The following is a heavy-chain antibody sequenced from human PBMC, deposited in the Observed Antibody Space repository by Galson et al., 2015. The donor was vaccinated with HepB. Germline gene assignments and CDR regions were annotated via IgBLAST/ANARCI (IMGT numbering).Heavy chain of an antibody. D-gene: IGHD2-21*02. V-gene: IGHV3-33*01. J-gene: IGHJ4*02. Sequence: SLRLSCAASGFTFNRHGMHWVRQTPGKGLEWAAAIWHDGSNQLYADSTKGRFTISRDTAKNTVYLLMNNLTPEDTAVYFCAREALVTVPAFDLWGQGTLVTVSS. CDR3: AREALVTVPAFDL. CDR1: GFTFNRHG. CDR2: IWHDGSNQ.